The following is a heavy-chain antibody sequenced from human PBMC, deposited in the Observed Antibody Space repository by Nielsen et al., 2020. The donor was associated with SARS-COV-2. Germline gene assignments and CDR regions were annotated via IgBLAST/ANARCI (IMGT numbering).Heavy chain of an antibody. CDR3: ARDLSQSRDGMDV. Sequence: ASVKVSCKASGYTFTGYYMHWVRQAPGQGLEWMVWINPNSGGTNYAQKFQGWVTMTRDTSISTAYMELSRLRYDDTAVYYCARDLSQSRDGMDVWGQGTTVTVSS. CDR1: GYTFTGYY. J-gene: IGHJ6*02. V-gene: IGHV1-2*04. D-gene: IGHD4-11*01. CDR2: INPNSGGT.